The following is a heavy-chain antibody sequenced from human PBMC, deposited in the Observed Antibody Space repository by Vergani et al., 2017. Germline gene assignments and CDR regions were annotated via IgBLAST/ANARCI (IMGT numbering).Heavy chain of an antibody. Sequence: EVQLVQSGAEVKKPWATMQISCTVSGYTFTDHYMHWVKQAPGQGLEWMGLVDPEDGETIYAEKFKGRVTIAADTSTDTAHLELSSLRSEDTAVYYCATPQTVSTGGMEVCGQGTTVIVSS. D-gene: IGHD5/OR15-5a*01. J-gene: IGHJ6*02. V-gene: IGHV1-69-2*01. CDR1: GYTFTDHY. CDR3: ATPQTVSTGGMEV. CDR2: VDPEDGET.